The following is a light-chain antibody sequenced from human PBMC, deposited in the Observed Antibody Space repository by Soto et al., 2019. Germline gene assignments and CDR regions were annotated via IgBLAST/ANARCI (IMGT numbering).Light chain of an antibody. V-gene: IGKV1-9*01. Sequence: IHFTHSPSSLSASVGDSVTITCRANQDISSHLAWYQQKPGKAPKVLIYAASTLESGIPSRFSGSGSGTDFTLTISSLQAEDFASYYCQQVKSFLPLTFGGGTKVDIK. CDR3: QQVKSFLPLT. CDR1: QDISSH. J-gene: IGKJ4*01. CDR2: AAS.